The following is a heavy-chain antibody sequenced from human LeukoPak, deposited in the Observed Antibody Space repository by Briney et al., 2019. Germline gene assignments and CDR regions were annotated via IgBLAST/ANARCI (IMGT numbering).Heavy chain of an antibody. Sequence: SVKVSCKASGGTFSSYAISWVRQAPGQGLGWMGGIIPIFGTANYAQKFQGRVTITADESTSTAYMELSSLRSEDTAVYYCARDWGSSGYYNYWGQGTLVTVSS. J-gene: IGHJ4*02. V-gene: IGHV1-69*13. CDR1: GGTFSSYA. CDR3: ARDWGSSGYYNY. CDR2: IIPIFGTA. D-gene: IGHD1-26*01.